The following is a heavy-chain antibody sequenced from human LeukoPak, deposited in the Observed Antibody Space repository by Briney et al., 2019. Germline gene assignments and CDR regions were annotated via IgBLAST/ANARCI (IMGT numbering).Heavy chain of an antibody. CDR3: VRYFDWPRPFDY. CDR1: GYTFTSYG. J-gene: IGHJ4*02. V-gene: IGHV1-18*04. Sequence: GASVKVSCAASGYTFTSYGISWVRQAPGQGLEWMGWISAYNGNANYAQNLQGRVTMTTDTSTSTAYMELRSLRSDDTAVYYCVRYFDWPRPFDYWGQGTLVTVSS. D-gene: IGHD3-9*01. CDR2: ISAYNGNA.